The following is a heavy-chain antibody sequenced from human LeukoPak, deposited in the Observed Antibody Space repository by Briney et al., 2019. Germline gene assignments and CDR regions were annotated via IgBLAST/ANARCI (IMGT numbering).Heavy chain of an antibody. CDR3: ARVQGTSGYLFDY. CDR1: GFTFSSSW. V-gene: IGHV3-74*01. J-gene: IGHJ4*02. CDR2: IKTDGSTT. D-gene: IGHD3-22*01. Sequence: GGSLRLSCAVSGFTFSSSWMHWVRQAPGKGLVWVSHIKTDGSTTAYADSVKGRFTISRDNAKNTLYLQMNSLRAEDTGVYYCARVQGTSGYLFDYWGQGTLVTVSS.